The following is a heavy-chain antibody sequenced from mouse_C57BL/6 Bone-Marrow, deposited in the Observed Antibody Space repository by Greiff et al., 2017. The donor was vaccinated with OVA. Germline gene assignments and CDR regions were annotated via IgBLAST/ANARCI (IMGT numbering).Heavy chain of an antibody. Sequence: EVMLVESGEGLVKPGGSLKLSCAASGFTFSSYAMSWVRQTPEKRLEWVAYISSGGDYIYYADTVKGRFTISRDNARNTLYLQMSSLTSEDTAMYYSTRDSIEYGIDYAMDYWGQGTSVTVSS. CDR2: ISSGGDYI. V-gene: IGHV5-9-1*02. CDR1: GFTFSSYA. J-gene: IGHJ4*01. D-gene: IGHD1-1*01. CDR3: TRDSIEYGIDYAMDY.